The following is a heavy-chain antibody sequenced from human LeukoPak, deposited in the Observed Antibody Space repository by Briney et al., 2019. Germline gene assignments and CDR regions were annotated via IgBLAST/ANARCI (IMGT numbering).Heavy chain of an antibody. CDR3: VKDRGIAVAGLFDY. CDR2: ISGSGGST. D-gene: IGHD6-19*01. CDR1: GFTFSTNA. V-gene: IGHV3-23*01. Sequence: PGGSLRLSCLTSGFTFSTNAVSWVRQAPGKGLEWVSAISGSGGSTYYADSVKGRFTISRDNSKNTLYLQMNSLRAEDTAIYYCVKDRGIAVAGLFDYWGQGTLVTVSS. J-gene: IGHJ4*02.